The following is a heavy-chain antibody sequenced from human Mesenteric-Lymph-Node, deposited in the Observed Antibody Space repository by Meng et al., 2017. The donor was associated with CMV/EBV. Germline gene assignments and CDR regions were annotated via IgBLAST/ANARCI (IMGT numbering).Heavy chain of an antibody. D-gene: IGHD5-24*01. CDR2: ISSSGSTI. Sequence: GESLKISCAASGFTFSDYYMSWIRQAPGKGLEWVSYISSSGSTIYYADSVKGRFTISRDNAKNSLYLQMNSLRAEDTAVYYCARDSRWLQPRYYYYGMDVWGQGTTVTVSS. CDR1: GFTFSDYY. CDR3: ARDSRWLQPRYYYYGMDV. J-gene: IGHJ6*02. V-gene: IGHV3-11*04.